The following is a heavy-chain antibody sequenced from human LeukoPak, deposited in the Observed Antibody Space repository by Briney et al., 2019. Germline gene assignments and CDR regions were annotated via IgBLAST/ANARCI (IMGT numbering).Heavy chain of an antibody. CDR2: INPSGGST. V-gene: IGHV1-46*01. CDR3: ARSTVTTEYYFDY. Sequence: ASVKFSCKASGYTFTSYYMHWVRQAPGQGLEWMGTINPSGGSTSYAQKFQGRVTMTRDTSTSTVYMELSSLRSEDTAVYYCARSTVTTEYYFDYWGQGTLVTVSS. CDR1: GYTFTSYY. D-gene: IGHD4-17*01. J-gene: IGHJ4*02.